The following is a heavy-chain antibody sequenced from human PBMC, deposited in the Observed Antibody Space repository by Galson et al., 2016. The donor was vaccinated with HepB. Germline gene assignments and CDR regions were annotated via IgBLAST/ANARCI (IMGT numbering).Heavy chain of an antibody. CDR1: GFTFTDYY. V-gene: IGHV3-11*01. CDR3: MRGIDP. Sequence: SLRLSCAASGFTFTDYYMSWIRQAPGKGLEWLSYISATGNRTYYADSVKGRFTISRDNTKNSLYLQMNSLRVEDTAVYYCMRGIDPWGQGTLVTVSS. CDR2: ISATGNRT. J-gene: IGHJ5*02.